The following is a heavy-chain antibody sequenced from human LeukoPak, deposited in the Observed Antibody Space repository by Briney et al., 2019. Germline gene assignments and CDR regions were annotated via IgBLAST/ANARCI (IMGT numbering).Heavy chain of an antibody. V-gene: IGHV4-4*07. D-gene: IGHD3-3*01. CDR2: IHGTLGST. Sequence: SETLSLTCTVSGGPIRNSYWSWVRHSAGTGMQWIGRIHGTLGSTNHNPSLKSRVVMSLDTSSNQFSLRLRAMSAADTATYYCARIFDRDIWGQGTLVTVSP. CDR1: GGPIRNSY. CDR3: ARIFDRDI. J-gene: IGHJ3*02.